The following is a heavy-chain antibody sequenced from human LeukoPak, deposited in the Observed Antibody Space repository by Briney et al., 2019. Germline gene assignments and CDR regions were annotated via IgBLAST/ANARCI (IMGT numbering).Heavy chain of an antibody. CDR1: GFTFSSCG. Sequence: PGGSLRLSCAASGFTFSSCGMHWVRQAPGKGLEWVAVIWYDGSNKYYADSVKGRFTISRDNSKNTLYLQMNSLRAEDTAVYYCARDPYCSGGSCYSFTFDYWGQGTLVTVSS. D-gene: IGHD2-15*01. J-gene: IGHJ4*02. CDR2: IWYDGSNK. CDR3: ARDPYCSGGSCYSFTFDY. V-gene: IGHV3-33*01.